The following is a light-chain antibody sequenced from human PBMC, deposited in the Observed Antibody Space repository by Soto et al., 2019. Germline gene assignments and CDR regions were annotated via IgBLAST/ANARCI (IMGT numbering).Light chain of an antibody. J-gene: IGLJ1*01. CDR3: SSYTSSSTYA. CDR2: EVS. Sequence: QSALTQPPSVSGSPGQSVTISCTGTSSDVGSYNRVSWYQQPPGTAPKLMIYEVSNGPSGVPDRFSGSKSGNTASLTISGLQAEDEADYYCSSYTSSSTYAFGTGTKVTVL. CDR1: SSDVGSYNR. V-gene: IGLV2-18*02.